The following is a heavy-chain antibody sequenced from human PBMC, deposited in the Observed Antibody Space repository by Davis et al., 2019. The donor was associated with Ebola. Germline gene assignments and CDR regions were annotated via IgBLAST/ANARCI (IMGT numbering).Heavy chain of an antibody. CDR3: ARSRITIAPHNWFDP. V-gene: IGHV1-18*01. CDR1: GYTFKNYA. J-gene: IGHJ5*02. D-gene: IGHD3-9*01. CDR2: ISAYNGNT. Sequence: ASVKVSCKASGYTFKNYALSWVRQAPGQGLEWMGWISAYNGNTNYAQILQGRVTMTTDTSTKTAYMELRSLKSDDTAVYYCARSRITIAPHNWFDPWGQGTLVTVSS.